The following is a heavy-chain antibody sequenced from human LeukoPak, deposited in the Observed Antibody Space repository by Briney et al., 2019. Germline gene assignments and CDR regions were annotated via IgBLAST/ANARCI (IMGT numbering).Heavy chain of an antibody. CDR3: AREAEITRFEY. V-gene: IGHV6-1*01. D-gene: IGHD5-24*01. CDR1: GDSVSTNSVA. Sequence: SQTLSLTCAISGDSVSTNSVAWNWIRQSPSRGLEWLGRTSYRSKWYNDYAVSVKSRITITPDTSKNQFSLHLNSVTPEDTAVYYCAREAEITRFEYWGEGTLVTVSS. CDR2: TSYRSKWYN. J-gene: IGHJ4*02.